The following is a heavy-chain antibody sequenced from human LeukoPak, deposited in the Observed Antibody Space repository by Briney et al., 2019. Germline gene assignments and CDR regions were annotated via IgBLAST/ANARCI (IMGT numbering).Heavy chain of an antibody. D-gene: IGHD2-15*01. CDR1: GFTFSSYW. Sequence: GSLTLSCAASGFTFSSYWMTWVRQAPGKGLEWIGSIYYSGNTYYNPSLKSRVTISVDTSKNQFSLKLSSVTAADTAVYYCARSSVVVAASDYWGQGTLVTVSS. CDR3: ARSSVVVAASDY. CDR2: IYYSGNT. V-gene: IGHV4-39*07. J-gene: IGHJ4*02.